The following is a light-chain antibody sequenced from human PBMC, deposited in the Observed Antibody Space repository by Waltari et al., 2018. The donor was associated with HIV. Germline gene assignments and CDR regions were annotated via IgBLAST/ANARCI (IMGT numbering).Light chain of an antibody. Sequence: DIQMTQSPSSLSASVGDRITITCRASQDIRYDLGWYQQTPGVPPRRLIYSTSTLHSGVSSRFSGRVSGTEFTCETSTLQTEDSSTYYSLQHHGYPGTFGQGTNRGI. CDR2: STS. V-gene: IGKV1-17*01. CDR1: QDIRYD. CDR3: LQHHGYPGT. J-gene: IGKJ2*01.